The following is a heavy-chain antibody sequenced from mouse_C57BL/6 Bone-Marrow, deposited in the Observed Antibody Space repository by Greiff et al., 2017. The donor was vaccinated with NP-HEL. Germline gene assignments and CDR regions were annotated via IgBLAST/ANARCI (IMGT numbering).Heavy chain of an antibody. CDR3: TTYYSPWFAY. Sequence: DVKLQESGAELVRPGASVKLSCTASGFNIKDDYMHWVKQRPEQGLEWIGWIDPENGDTEYASKFQGKATITADTSSNTAYLQLSSLTSEETAVYYCTTYYSPWFAYWGQGTLVTVSA. CDR1: GFNIKDDY. CDR2: IDPENGDT. J-gene: IGHJ3*01. V-gene: IGHV14-4*01. D-gene: IGHD2-12*01.